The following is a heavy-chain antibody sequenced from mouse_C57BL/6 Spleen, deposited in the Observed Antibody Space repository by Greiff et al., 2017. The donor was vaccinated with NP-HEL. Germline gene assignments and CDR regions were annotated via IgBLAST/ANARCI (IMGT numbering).Heavy chain of an antibody. Sequence: QVQLQQPGAELVKPGASVTLSCKASGYTFTSYWMHWVKQRPGQGLEWIGMIHPNSGSTNYNEKLKSKATLTVDKSSITAYMQLISLTSEDSAVYYCAITTVVATPDYWGQGTTLTVSS. CDR2: IHPNSGST. CDR3: AITTVVATPDY. V-gene: IGHV1-64*01. J-gene: IGHJ2*01. CDR1: GYTFTSYW. D-gene: IGHD1-1*01.